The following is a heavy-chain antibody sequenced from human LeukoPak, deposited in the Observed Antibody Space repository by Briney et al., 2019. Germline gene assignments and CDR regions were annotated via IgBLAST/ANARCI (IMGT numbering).Heavy chain of an antibody. Sequence: NPSETLSLTCAVYGGSFSGYYWSWIRQPPGKGLEWIGEINHSGSTNYNPSLKSRVTISVDTSKNQFSLKLSSVTAADTAVYYCARGFCFSSSCYPNWFDPWGQGTLVTASS. D-gene: IGHD6-13*01. V-gene: IGHV4-34*01. CDR2: INHSGST. CDR1: GGSFSGYY. CDR3: ARGFCFSSSCYPNWFDP. J-gene: IGHJ5*02.